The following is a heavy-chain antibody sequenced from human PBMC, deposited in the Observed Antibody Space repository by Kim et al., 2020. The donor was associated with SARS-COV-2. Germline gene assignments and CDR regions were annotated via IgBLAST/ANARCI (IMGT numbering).Heavy chain of an antibody. D-gene: IGHD6-25*01. Sequence: GGSLRLSCAASGFTFSSCDMSWVRQAPGKGLDWVSSISGSGARTYYAESVKGRFTISRDNSKNTLDLQMDSLRADDTAVYYCAKDLGPGLAADWFDPRVQGIPVTDSS. V-gene: IGHV3-23*01. J-gene: IGHJ5*02. CDR3: AKDLGPGLAADWFDP. CDR2: ISGSGART. CDR1: GFTFSSCD.